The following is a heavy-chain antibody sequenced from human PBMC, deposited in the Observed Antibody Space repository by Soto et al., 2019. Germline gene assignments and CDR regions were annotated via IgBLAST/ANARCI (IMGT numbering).Heavy chain of an antibody. CDR1: GFTFSSYA. CDR3: ARDGVDGTQLLFYSYGLDV. J-gene: IGHJ6*02. V-gene: IGHV3-30-3*01. D-gene: IGHD2-2*01. CDR2: ISYDGSNK. Sequence: QVQLVESGGGVVQPGRSLRLSCAASGFTFSSYAMHWVRQAPGKGLEWVAVISYDGSNKYYADSVKGRFTISRDNSKNTLYLQTNRLRVEDTAVYYCARDGVDGTQLLFYSYGLDVWGPGTTVTVSS.